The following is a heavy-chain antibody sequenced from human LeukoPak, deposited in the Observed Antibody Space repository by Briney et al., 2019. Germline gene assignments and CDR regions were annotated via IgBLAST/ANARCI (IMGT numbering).Heavy chain of an antibody. D-gene: IGHD3-3*01. V-gene: IGHV4-59*01. CDR1: GGSISSYY. CDR3: ARGTHTIFGVTYYFDY. J-gene: IGHJ4*02. Sequence: PSETLSLTCTVSGGSISSYYWSWIRQPPGKGLEWIGYIYYSGSTNYNPSLKSRVTISVDTSKNQFSLKLSSVTAADTAVYYCARGTHTIFGVTYYFDYWGQGTLVTVSS. CDR2: IYYSGST.